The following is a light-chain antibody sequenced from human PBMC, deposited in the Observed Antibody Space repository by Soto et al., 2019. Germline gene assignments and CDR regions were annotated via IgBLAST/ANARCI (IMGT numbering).Light chain of an antibody. CDR2: AAS. V-gene: IGKV3-20*01. Sequence: EIVLTQSPGTLSLSPGERATLSCRASQNIRSNHLAWYQQRPGQAPRLLIFAASGRPTAIPDRFSGSGSGSDFTLSISRLEPEDFAVYYCQQYGGSPFTFGPGTKVDIK. CDR3: QQYGGSPFT. CDR1: QNIRSNH. J-gene: IGKJ3*01.